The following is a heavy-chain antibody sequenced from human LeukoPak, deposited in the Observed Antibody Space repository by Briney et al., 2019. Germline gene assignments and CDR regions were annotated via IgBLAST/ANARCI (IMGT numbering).Heavy chain of an antibody. CDR1: GGSISSGSYY. CDR2: IYTSGST. J-gene: IGHJ4*02. CDR3: AREDWAYYYGSGSFHFDY. V-gene: IGHV4-61*02. D-gene: IGHD3-10*01. Sequence: PSETLSLTCTVSGGSISSGSYYWSWIRQPAGKELEWIGSIYTSGSTNYNPSLKSRVTISVDTSKNQFSLKLSSVTAADTAVYYCAREDWAYYYGSGSFHFDYWGQGTLVTVSS.